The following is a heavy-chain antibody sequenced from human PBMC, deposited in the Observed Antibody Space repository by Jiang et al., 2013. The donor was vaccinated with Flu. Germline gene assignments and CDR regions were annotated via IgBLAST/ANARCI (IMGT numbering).Heavy chain of an antibody. CDR2: ISYDGSNK. CDR3: ARDPTGEGYFDY. Sequence: VQLLESGGGVVQPGRSLRLSCAASGFTFSSYAMHWVRQAPGKGLEWVAVISYDGSNKYYADSVKGRFTIPRDNSKNTLYLQMNSLRAEDTAVYYCARDPTGEGYFDYWGQGTLVTVSS. V-gene: IGHV3-30*04. J-gene: IGHJ4*02. D-gene: IGHD1-1*01. CDR1: GFTFSSYA.